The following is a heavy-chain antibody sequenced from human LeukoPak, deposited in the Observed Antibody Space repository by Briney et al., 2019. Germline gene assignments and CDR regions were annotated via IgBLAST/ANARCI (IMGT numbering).Heavy chain of an antibody. CDR2: ISQDGGKR. CDR1: GLTFSSHP. Sequence: PGGSLRLSCAASGLTFSSHPMHWVRQAPGKGLEWVAVISQDGGKRHYTDSVKGRFIISRDNSRNTLYLQMNSLRAEDTAVYYCVREPGPGYFDYWGQGTLVTVSS. J-gene: IGHJ4*02. V-gene: IGHV3-30-3*01. D-gene: IGHD6-13*01. CDR3: VREPGPGYFDY.